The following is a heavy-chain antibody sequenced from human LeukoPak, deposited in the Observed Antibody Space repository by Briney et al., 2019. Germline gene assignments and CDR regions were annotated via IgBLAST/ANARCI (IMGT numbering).Heavy chain of an antibody. CDR1: GGPFSCYD. J-gene: IGHJ6*03. D-gene: IGHD1-26*01. CDR2: INESGRT. Sequence: SETLSLTCLVIGGPFSCYDWTWIRQTPGKGLEWIGEINESGRTNYNPSLKSRVNIQLGNSNNQFSLQLRSMTAADTAVYYCARGLYWGSAGSGICYMDVWGTGTTVIVSS. V-gene: IGHV4-34*01. CDR3: ARGLYWGSAGSGICYMDV.